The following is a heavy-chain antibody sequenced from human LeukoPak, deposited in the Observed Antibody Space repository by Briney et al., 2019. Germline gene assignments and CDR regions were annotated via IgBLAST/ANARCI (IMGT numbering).Heavy chain of an antibody. Sequence: GGSLRLSCAASGFTFIDYDMHWVRHVIGKGLERVSAIGIRGDTHYSGSVKGRFTISRENAESSLYLQMNSLRAEDTAVYYCARGGIQVSGIDEFDYWGQGTLVTVSS. CDR3: ARGGIQVSGIDEFDY. D-gene: IGHD6-19*01. CDR1: GFTFIDYD. J-gene: IGHJ4*02. CDR2: IGIRGDT. V-gene: IGHV3-13*01.